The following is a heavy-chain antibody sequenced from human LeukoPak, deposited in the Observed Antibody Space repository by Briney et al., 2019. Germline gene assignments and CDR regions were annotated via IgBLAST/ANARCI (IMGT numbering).Heavy chain of an antibody. CDR2: ISSSSSYI. CDR1: GFTFSSYG. Sequence: PGRSLRLSCAASGFTFSSYGMNWVRQAPGKGLEWVSPISSSSSYIYYADSVKGRFTISRDNAKNSLYLQMNSLRAEDTAVYYCARDLPLYYDILTGRDYWGQGTLVTVSS. J-gene: IGHJ4*02. V-gene: IGHV3-21*01. CDR3: ARDLPLYYDILTGRDY. D-gene: IGHD3-9*01.